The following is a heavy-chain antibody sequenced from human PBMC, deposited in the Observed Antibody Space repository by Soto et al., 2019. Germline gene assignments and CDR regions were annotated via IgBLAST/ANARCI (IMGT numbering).Heavy chain of an antibody. CDR1: GGSVGSGSYY. CDR3: ARWSRWLDY. D-gene: IGHD4-17*01. V-gene: IGHV4-61*01. Sequence: PSETLSLTCTVSGGSVGSGSYYWSWIRQPPGKGLEWIGYIYYSGSTNYNPSLKSRVTISVDTSKNQFSLKLSSVTAADTAVYYCARWSRWLDYWGQGTLVTVSS. CDR2: IYYSGST. J-gene: IGHJ4*02.